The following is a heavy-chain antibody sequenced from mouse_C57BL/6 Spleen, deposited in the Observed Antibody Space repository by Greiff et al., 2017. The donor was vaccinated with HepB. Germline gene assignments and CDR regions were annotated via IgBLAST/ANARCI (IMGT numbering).Heavy chain of an antibody. Sequence: VQLQQSGPELVKPGASVKISCKASGYTFTDYYMNWVKQSHGKSLEWIGDINPNNGGTSYNQKFKGKATLTVDKSSSTAYMELRSLTSEDSAVYYCARLSYYYGSSYGDFDYWGQGTTLTVSS. CDR2: INPNNGGT. V-gene: IGHV1-26*01. CDR1: GYTFTDYY. CDR3: ARLSYYYGSSYGDFDY. D-gene: IGHD1-1*01. J-gene: IGHJ2*01.